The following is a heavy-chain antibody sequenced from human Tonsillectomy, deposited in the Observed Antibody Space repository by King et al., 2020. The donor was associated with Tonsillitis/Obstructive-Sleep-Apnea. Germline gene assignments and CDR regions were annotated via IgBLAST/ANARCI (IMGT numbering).Heavy chain of an antibody. CDR1: GFTFSNAW. CDR3: TTDDYGDYVPSYFDY. J-gene: IGHJ4*02. CDR2: IKSKTDGGAT. Sequence: VQLVESGGGLVKPGGSLRLSCAASGFTFSNAWMSWVRQAPGKGLEWVGRIKSKTDGGATDYAAPVKGRVTISRDDSKNTLYLQMNSLKTEDTAVYYCTTDDYGDYVPSYFDYWGQGTLVTVSS. D-gene: IGHD4-17*01. V-gene: IGHV3-15*01.